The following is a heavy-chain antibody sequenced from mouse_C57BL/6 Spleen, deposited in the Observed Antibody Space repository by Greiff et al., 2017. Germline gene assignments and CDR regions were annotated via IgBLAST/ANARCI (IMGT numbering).Heavy chain of an antibody. D-gene: IGHD1-1*01. CDR1: GYTFTNYW. Sequence: QVQLQQSGAELVRPGTSVKMSCKASGYTFTNYWIGWAKQRPGHGLEWIGDIYPGGGYTNYNEKFKGKATLTADKSSSTAYMQFSSLTSEDSAIYYCARWTTGYFDVWGTGTTVTVSS. V-gene: IGHV1-63*01. CDR2: IYPGGGYT. CDR3: ARWTTGYFDV. J-gene: IGHJ1*03.